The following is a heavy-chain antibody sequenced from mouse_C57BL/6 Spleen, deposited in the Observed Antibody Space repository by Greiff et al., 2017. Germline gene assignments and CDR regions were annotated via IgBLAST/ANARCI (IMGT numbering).Heavy chain of an antibody. Sequence: QVQLKESGAELVRPGASVTLSCKASGYTFTDYEMHWVKQTPVHGLEWIGAIDPETGGTAYNQKFKGKAILTADKSSSTAYMELRSLTSEDSAVYYCTRGDYGRAMDYWGQGTSVTVSS. D-gene: IGHD2-4*01. V-gene: IGHV1-15*01. CDR1: GYTFTDYE. CDR2: IDPETGGT. CDR3: TRGDYGRAMDY. J-gene: IGHJ4*01.